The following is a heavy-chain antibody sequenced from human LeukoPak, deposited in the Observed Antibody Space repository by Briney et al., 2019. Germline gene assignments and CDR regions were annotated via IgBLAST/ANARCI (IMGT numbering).Heavy chain of an antibody. CDR2: INHSGST. CDR3: ARWGYDILTGLTFDY. Sequence: PSETLSLTCAVYGGSFSGYYWSWIRQPPGKGLEWTGEINHSGSTNYNPSLKSRVTISVDTSKNQFSLKLSSVTAEDTAVYYCARWGYDILTGLTFDYWGQGTLVTVSS. J-gene: IGHJ4*02. D-gene: IGHD3-9*01. V-gene: IGHV4-34*01. CDR1: GGSFSGYY.